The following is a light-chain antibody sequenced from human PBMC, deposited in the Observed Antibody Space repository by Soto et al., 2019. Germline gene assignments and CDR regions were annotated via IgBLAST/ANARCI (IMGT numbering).Light chain of an antibody. CDR1: QSLLNSNEYKY. CDR3: MQALQTPRG. CDR2: LGS. Sequence: DIVLTQSPLSLAVTPGEPASIACRSSQSLLNSNEYKYLDWYLQKPGQSPQLLIYLGSNRASGVLDRFSGSGSGTDFTLKISRVEAEDVGVYYCMQALQTPRGFGQGTKLEIK. V-gene: IGKV2-28*01. J-gene: IGKJ2*03.